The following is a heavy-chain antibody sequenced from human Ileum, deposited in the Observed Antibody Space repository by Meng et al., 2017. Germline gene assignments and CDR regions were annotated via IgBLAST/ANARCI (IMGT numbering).Heavy chain of an antibody. J-gene: IGHJ6*02. D-gene: IGHD1-1*01. CDR3: ARAPPERYGYGMDV. V-gene: IGHV4-4*02. CDR1: GGSTSSSNW. CDR2: IYHSGST. Sequence: SETLSLTCAVSGGSTSSSNWWSWVRQPPGKGLEWIGEIYHSGSTNYNPSLKSRVTISVDKSKNQFSLKLSSVTAADTAVYYCARAPPERYGYGMDVWGQGTTVTVSS.